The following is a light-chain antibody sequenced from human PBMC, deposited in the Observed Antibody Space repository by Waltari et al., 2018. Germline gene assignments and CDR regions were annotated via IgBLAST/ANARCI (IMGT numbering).Light chain of an antibody. CDR3: NSRDTRGNHFVV. CDR2: DKD. J-gene: IGLJ2*01. CDR1: HLRSHY. V-gene: IGLV3-19*01. Sequence: SSELTQDPAVSVALGQTVRITCQGDHLRSHYVSWNQQKPGQAPMLVIYDKDNRPSGIPERFSGSSSGNIASLTITGAQAEDEADYYCNSRDTRGNHFVVFGGGTKLTVL.